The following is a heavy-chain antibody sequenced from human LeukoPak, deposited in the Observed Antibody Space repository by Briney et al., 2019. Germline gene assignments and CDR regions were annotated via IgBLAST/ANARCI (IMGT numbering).Heavy chain of an antibody. CDR3: ARDGSTPLDY. CDR2: IYYSGST. D-gene: IGHD1-26*01. Sequence: SETLFLTCTVSGGSISSSSSSSYYWGWIRQPPGKGLEWVGGIYYSGSTYYNPSLKSRVTISVDTSKNQFSLKLSSVTAADTAVYYCARDGSTPLDYWGQGTLVTVSS. J-gene: IGHJ4*02. CDR1: GGSISSSSSSSYY. V-gene: IGHV4-39*07.